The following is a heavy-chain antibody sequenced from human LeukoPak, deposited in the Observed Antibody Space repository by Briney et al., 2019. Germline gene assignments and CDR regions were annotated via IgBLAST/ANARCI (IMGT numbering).Heavy chain of an antibody. V-gene: IGHV4-59*08. CDR3: AKGTSSGWSYFDY. CDR2: IYYSGST. Sequence: SETLSLTCTVSGGSISSYYWSWIRQPPGKGLEWIGYIYYSGSTNYNPSLKSRVTISVDTSKNQFSLKLDSVTAADTAVYYCAKGTSSGWSYFDYWGQGTLVTVSS. D-gene: IGHD6-19*01. J-gene: IGHJ4*02. CDR1: GGSISSYY.